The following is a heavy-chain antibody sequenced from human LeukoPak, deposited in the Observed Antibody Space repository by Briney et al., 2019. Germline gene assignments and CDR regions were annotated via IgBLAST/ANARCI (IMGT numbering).Heavy chain of an antibody. J-gene: IGHJ4*02. V-gene: IGHV3-21*01. CDR3: AKADYGSGSYYKDFDY. Sequence: GGSLRLSCAASGFTFSSYSMNWVRQAPGKGLEWVSSISSSSSYIYYADSVKGRFTISRDNAKNSLYLQMNSLRAEDTAVYYCAKADYGSGSYYKDFDYWGQGTLVTVSS. CDR2: ISSSSSYI. D-gene: IGHD3-10*01. CDR1: GFTFSSYS.